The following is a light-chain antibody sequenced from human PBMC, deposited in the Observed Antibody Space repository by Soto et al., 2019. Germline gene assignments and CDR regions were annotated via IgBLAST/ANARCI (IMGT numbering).Light chain of an antibody. V-gene: IGKV3-20*01. CDR3: QQYGSSPPWT. CDR2: GAS. CDR1: QSVSSTY. J-gene: IGKJ1*01. Sequence: EIVLTQFPGTLSLSPGERATLSCRASQSVSSTYLAWYQQKPGQAPRPLIYGASSRATAFPDRFSGSGSGTDFAVTISRLEPADFAVYFCQQYGSSPPWTVRQGTKVEIK.